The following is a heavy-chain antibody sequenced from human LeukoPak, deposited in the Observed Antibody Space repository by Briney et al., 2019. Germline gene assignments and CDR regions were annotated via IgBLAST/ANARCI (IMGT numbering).Heavy chain of an antibody. Sequence: PGGSLRLSCAASGFTFSSYNMNWVRQAPGKGLEWVSVISGSGGSAYYADSVKGRFTISRDNAKNSLFLQMNSLRAEDTAVYYCARVLRYCSGGNCYSGGLGYMDVWGKGTTVTISS. CDR2: ISGSGGSA. CDR1: GFTFSSYN. V-gene: IGHV3-21*04. J-gene: IGHJ6*03. D-gene: IGHD2-15*01. CDR3: ARVLRYCSGGNCYSGGLGYMDV.